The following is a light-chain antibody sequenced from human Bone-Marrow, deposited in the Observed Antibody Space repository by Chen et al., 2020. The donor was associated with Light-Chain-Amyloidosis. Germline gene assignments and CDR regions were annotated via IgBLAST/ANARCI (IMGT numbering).Light chain of an antibody. V-gene: IGLV3-25*03. Sequence: SYELTQPPSVSVSPGQPARITCSGDDLPTHYAYWYQQKPGQAPVLVIHRDTERPSGISERFSGSSSETTATLTSSGVQAEDEADYHCQSADSSGTYEVIFGGGTKLTV. CDR1: DLPTHY. J-gene: IGLJ2*01. CDR3: QSADSSGTYEVI. CDR2: RDT.